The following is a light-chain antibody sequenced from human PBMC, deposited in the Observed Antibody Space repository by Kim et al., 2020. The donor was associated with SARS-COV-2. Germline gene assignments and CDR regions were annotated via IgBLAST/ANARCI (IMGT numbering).Light chain of an antibody. J-gene: IGLJ2*01. Sequence: GRQVTLSGPGSSSNIGNNYVSWYQQLPGTAPKRLIYDNNKRPSGIPDRFSGSKSGTSATLGITGLQTGDEADYYCGTWDSSLSAVVFGGGTKLTVL. CDR2: DNN. V-gene: IGLV1-51*01. CDR3: GTWDSSLSAVV. CDR1: SSNIGNNY.